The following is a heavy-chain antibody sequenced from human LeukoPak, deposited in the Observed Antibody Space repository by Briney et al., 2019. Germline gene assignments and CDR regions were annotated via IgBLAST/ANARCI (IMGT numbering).Heavy chain of an antibody. Sequence: PTETLCLTCTVSGGSISSYYWSWIRQPAGKGLEWIGRIYTRGSTNYNASLKSRVSMSVDTSKNQFSLKLSSVTAADTAVFYCARENSGSYREFDYWGQGTLVTVSS. CDR2: IYTRGST. D-gene: IGHD1-26*01. V-gene: IGHV4-4*07. J-gene: IGHJ4*02. CDR1: GGSISSYY. CDR3: ARENSGSYREFDY.